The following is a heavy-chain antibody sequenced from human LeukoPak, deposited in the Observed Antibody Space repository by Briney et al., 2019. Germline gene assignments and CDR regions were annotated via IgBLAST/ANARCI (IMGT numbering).Heavy chain of an antibody. J-gene: IGHJ4*02. D-gene: IGHD2-15*01. CDR2: ITSSSSTI. V-gene: IGHV3-48*02. CDR1: GLPFSSYS. CDR3: ARTYCNGGSCYGRAWIDY. Sequence: PGGSLRLSCAASGLPFSSYSMNWVRQAPGKGLEWVSYITSSSSTIYYADSVKGRFTISRDNAKNSLYLQMNSLRDEDTAVYYCARTYCNGGSCYGRAWIDYWGQGTLVTVSS.